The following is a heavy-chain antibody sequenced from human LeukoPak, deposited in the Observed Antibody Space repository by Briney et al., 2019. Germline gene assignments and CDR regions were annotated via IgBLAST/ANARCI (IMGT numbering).Heavy chain of an antibody. V-gene: IGHV4-4*02. J-gene: IGHJ6*02. CDR1: GFTFSSYAM. Sequence: GSLRLSCAASGFTFSSYAMSWVRQSPGKGLEWIGVIYHNGTHNYNPSLKSRVTISADTFKNHFSLKLTSVTAADTAVYYCATAPILRGEGGEHYKYGMDVWGQGTTVIVSS. D-gene: IGHD2-2*02. CDR3: ATAPILRGEGGEHYKYGMDV. CDR2: IYHNGTH.